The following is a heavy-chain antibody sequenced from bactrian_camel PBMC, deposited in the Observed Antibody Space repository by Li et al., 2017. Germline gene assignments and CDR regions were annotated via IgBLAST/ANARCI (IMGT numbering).Heavy chain of an antibody. J-gene: IGHJ4*01. CDR1: GVTFSRYA. V-gene: IGHV3S40*01. D-gene: IGHD6*01. CDR3: ASANYGGSSMNY. Sequence: DVQLVESGGGLVQPGGSLRLSCQASGVTFSRYAIHWVRRVPGKGLEWVSAINSGGGSTFYAGSVKGRFTISRDNAKNTVYLQLDSLKTEDMAMYYCASANYGGSSMNYWGQGTQVTVS. CDR2: INSGGGST.